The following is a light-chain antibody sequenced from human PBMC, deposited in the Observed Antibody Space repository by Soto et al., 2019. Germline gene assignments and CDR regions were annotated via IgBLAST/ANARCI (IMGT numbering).Light chain of an antibody. CDR3: QQSNSYSKT. CDR2: KAS. J-gene: IGKJ1*01. V-gene: IGKV1-5*03. CDR1: QSISSW. Sequence: DIQMTQSPSTLSASVGDRVTITCRASQSISSWLAWYQQKPGKAPKLLIYKASSLESGVPSRFSGSGSGTEFTLTISRLQSDDFANYYCQQSNSYSKTFGQGTKVEIK.